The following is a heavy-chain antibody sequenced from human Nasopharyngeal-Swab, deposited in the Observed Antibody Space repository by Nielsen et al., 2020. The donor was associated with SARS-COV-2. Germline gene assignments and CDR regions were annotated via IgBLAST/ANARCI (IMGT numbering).Heavy chain of an antibody. D-gene: IGHD3-3*01. CDR3: ARDRIEITIFGVVYYGMDV. CDR2: IIPIFGTA. CDR1: GGTFSSYA. Sequence: SVKVSCKASGGTFSSYAISWVRQAPGQGLEWMGGIIPIFGTANYAQKFQGRVTITADKSTSTAYMELSRLRSEDKAVYYCARDRIEITIFGVVYYGMDVRGQGTTVTVSS. J-gene: IGHJ6*02. V-gene: IGHV1-69*06.